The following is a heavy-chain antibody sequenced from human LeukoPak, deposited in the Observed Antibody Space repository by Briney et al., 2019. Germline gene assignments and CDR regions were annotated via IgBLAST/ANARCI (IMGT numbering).Heavy chain of an antibody. Sequence: GGSLRLSCAASGFTFSGYAMSWVRQAPGKGLEWVSAISGSGGSTYYADSVKGRFTISRDNSKNTLYLQMNSLRAEDTAVYYCAKAYDYVWGSYRDIFDYWGQGTLVTVSS. CDR3: AKAYDYVWGSYRDIFDY. V-gene: IGHV3-23*01. D-gene: IGHD3-16*02. J-gene: IGHJ4*02. CDR2: ISGSGGST. CDR1: GFTFSGYA.